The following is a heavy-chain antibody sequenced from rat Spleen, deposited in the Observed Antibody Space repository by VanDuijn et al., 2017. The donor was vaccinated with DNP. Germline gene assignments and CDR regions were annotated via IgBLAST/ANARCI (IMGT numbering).Heavy chain of an antibody. CDR2: ISPDGGHT. CDR3: AGAGYGTYYFDY. J-gene: IGHJ2*01. V-gene: IGHV5-25*01. CDR1: GFTFSDYY. Sequence: EVQLVESGGGLVQPGRSLKLSCAASGFTFSDYYMAWVRQAPTKGLDWVASISPDGGHTYYRDSVKGRFTISRDNARSTLSLLMVNLRSEDTAAYYCAGAGYGTYYFDYWGQGVMVTVSS. D-gene: IGHD4-4*01.